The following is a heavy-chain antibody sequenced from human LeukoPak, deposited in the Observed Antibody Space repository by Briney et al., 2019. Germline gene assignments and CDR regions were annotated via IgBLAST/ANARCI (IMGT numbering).Heavy chain of an antibody. D-gene: IGHD6-13*01. CDR1: GFTLGSHW. J-gene: IGHJ4*02. V-gene: IGHV3-7*03. CDR2: IGQDGSEI. CDR3: ARERQQIRYFDY. Sequence: GESLRLSCAASGFTLGSHWMTWVRQAPGEGLEFVANIGQDGSEINYADSVRGRFTISRDNAKNSLYLQMNSLTAEDAALYYRARERQQIRYFDYWGQGTLVTVSS.